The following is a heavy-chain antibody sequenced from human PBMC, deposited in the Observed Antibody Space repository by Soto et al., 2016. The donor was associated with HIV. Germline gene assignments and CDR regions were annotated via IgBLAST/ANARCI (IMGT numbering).Heavy chain of an antibody. CDR1: GFTFSSYA. CDR2: ISYDGSNK. D-gene: IGHD3-9*01. V-gene: IGHV3-30*04. J-gene: IGHJ6*02. Sequence: VQLVESGGGVVQPGRSLRLSCAASGFTFSSYALHWVRQAPGKGLEWLAVISYDGSNKYYADSVKGRFTISRDNSKNTLYLQMNSLRPEDTAVYYCARGSFYDYFDCLPLSYYGMDVVGQGTTVTVSS. CDR3: ARGSFYDYFDCLPLSYYGMDV.